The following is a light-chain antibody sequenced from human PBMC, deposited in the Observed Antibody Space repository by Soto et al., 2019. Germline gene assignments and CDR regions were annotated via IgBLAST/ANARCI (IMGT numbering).Light chain of an antibody. CDR1: SSDVGGYNY. CDR2: DVS. Sequence: QSALTQPASVSGSPGQSITISCTGTSSDVGGYNYVSWYQQHPGKAPKLMIYDVSNRPSGVSNRFSGSKSGNTASLTISGRQAEVEADYYCSSYTSSSTYVVFGGGTKLTVL. J-gene: IGLJ2*01. V-gene: IGLV2-14*01. CDR3: SSYTSSSTYVV.